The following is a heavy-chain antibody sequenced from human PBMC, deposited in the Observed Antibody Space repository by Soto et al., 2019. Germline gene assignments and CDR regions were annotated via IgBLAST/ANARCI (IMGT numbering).Heavy chain of an antibody. Sequence: SETLSLTCTVSGGSISPYYWSWIRQPAGKGLEWIGRIYASGSTDYNPSLKGRVTMSVATSKNQFSLKLSSVTAADTAVYYCARGGMVIIPTATAFDYWGQGTLVTVSS. J-gene: IGHJ4*02. CDR2: IYASGST. CDR3: ARGGMVIIPTATAFDY. V-gene: IGHV4-4*07. D-gene: IGHD2-2*01. CDR1: GGSISPYY.